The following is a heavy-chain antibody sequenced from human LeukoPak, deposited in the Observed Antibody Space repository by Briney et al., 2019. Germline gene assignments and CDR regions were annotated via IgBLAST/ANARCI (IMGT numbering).Heavy chain of an antibody. J-gene: IGHJ4*02. CDR1: GLTFTGFW. CDR3: SGRDSSRSPRAY. V-gene: IGHV3-7*01. CDR2: IKPDGNEK. Sequence: PGGSLRLSCAASGLTFTGFWMNWVRLAPGRGLEWLANIKPDGNEKYYVDSVKGRFAISRDNAKNEVYLEMNSLRAEDTGVYYCSGRDSSRSPRAYWGQGTLVSVTS. D-gene: IGHD2-2*01.